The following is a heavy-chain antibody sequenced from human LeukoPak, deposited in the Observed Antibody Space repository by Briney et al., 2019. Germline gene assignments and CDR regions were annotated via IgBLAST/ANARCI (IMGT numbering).Heavy chain of an antibody. J-gene: IGHJ6*03. CDR2: IIPIFGTA. CDR1: GGTFSNYA. Sequence: SVKVSCKASGGTFSNYAISWVRQAPGQGLEWMGRIIPIFGTADYAQKFQGRVTITTDGSKSTAYMALSSLRSEDTAVYYCARDVRGSLARGVVYSDYYHYYMDVWGEGTTVTVSS. V-gene: IGHV1-69*05. D-gene: IGHD3-10*01. CDR3: ARDVRGSLARGVVYSDYYHYYMDV.